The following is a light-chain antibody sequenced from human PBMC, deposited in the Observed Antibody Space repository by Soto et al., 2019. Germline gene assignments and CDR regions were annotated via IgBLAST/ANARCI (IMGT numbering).Light chain of an antibody. V-gene: IGKV3-20*01. CDR3: QHYGNSPPWT. CDR1: QSVSASY. J-gene: IGKJ1*01. CDR2: GTA. Sequence: EIVLTQSPGTLSLSPGERATLSCRASQSVSASYYLAWYQQKPGQAPRLLIYGTASRATGIPDRFSSSGSGTDFTFTISILEHEDFAVYYCQHYGNSPPWTFGQGTKVEIK.